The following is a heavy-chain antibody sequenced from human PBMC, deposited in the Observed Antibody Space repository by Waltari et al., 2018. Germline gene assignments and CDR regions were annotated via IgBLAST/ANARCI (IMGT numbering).Heavy chain of an antibody. J-gene: IGHJ4*02. Sequence: EVQLVESGGTLVQPGGSLSLSCAASGFTFRGYWMTWVRQAPGKGLEWVANIKADGSEQYYVDSVRGRFTISRDNAENSLYLQMNSLIADDTAVYYCARGSAYYVRVWDYWGQGTLVTVSS. D-gene: IGHD3-16*01. V-gene: IGHV3-7*03. CDR1: GFTFRGYW. CDR2: IKADGSEQ. CDR3: ARGSAYYVRVWDY.